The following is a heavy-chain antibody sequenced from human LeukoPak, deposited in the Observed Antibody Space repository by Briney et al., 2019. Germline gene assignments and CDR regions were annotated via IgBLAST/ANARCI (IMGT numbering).Heavy chain of an antibody. D-gene: IGHD3-22*01. J-gene: IGHJ4*02. CDR2: IYTSGST. CDR3: AREGFTMIDY. V-gene: IGHV4-61*02. CDR1: GGSISSGSYY. Sequence: SETLSLTCTVSGGSISSGSYYWSWIRQPARKGLEWIGRIYTSGSTNYNPSLKSRVTISVDTSKNQCSLKLSSVTAADTAVYYCAREGFTMIDYWGQGTLVTVSS.